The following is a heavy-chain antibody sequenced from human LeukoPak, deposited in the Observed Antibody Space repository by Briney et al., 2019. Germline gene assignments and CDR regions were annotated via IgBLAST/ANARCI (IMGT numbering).Heavy chain of an antibody. CDR1: GFTFSSYA. Sequence: GGSLRLSCAASGFTFSSYAVHWVRQAPGKGLEWVAVISYDGSNKNYADSVRGRFSISRDNSKNTLYLQMNSLRAEDTAVYYCAKGPRVPYQPPDYWGQGTLVTVSS. CDR3: AKGPRVPYQPPDY. V-gene: IGHV3-30*04. D-gene: IGHD2-2*01. J-gene: IGHJ4*02. CDR2: ISYDGSNK.